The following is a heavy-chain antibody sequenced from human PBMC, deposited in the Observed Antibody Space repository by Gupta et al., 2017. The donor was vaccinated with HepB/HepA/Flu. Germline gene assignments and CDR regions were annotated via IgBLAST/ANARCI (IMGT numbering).Heavy chain of an antibody. CDR1: GFPFRNFW. CDR3: VRSSRYCSSTSCSDFDY. Sequence: EVQLVESGGGLVQPGGSLRLSCAASGFPFRNFWMSGVRQAPGKGLEWVANIKQAGSEKYYVDSVKARFTISRDNAKNSLYLQMNSLRAEDTAVYYCVRSSRYCSSTSCSDFDYWGQGTLVTVSS. CDR2: IKQAGSEK. D-gene: IGHD2-2*01. J-gene: IGHJ4*02. V-gene: IGHV3-7*01.